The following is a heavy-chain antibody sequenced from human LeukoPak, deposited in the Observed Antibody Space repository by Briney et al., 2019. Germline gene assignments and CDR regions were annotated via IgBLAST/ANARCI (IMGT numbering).Heavy chain of an antibody. D-gene: IGHD2-2*01. CDR3: ARDYCSSTSCLFDY. V-gene: IGHV1-2*06. J-gene: IGHJ4*02. Sequence: ASVKVPCKASGYTFTGYHIHWVRQAPGRGLEWMGRINPNSGDTNYAQKFQGRVTMTRDTSISTAYMELSRLRSDDTAVYYCARDYCSSTSCLFDYWGQGTLVTVSS. CDR2: INPNSGDT. CDR1: GYTFTGYH.